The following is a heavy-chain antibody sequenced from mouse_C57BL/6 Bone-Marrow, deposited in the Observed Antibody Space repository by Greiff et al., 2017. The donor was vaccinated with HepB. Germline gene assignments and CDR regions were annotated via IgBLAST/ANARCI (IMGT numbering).Heavy chain of an antibody. V-gene: IGHV5-6*01. Sequence: EVQLQESGGDLVKPGGSLKLSCAASGFTFSSYGMSWVRQTPDKRLEWVATISSGGSYNYYPDSVKGRFTISRDNAKNTLYLQLSSLKSEDTAMYYCARPSYGNYPFDYWGQGTTLTVSS. CDR2: ISSGGSYN. J-gene: IGHJ2*01. CDR3: ARPSYGNYPFDY. D-gene: IGHD2-1*01. CDR1: GFTFSSYG.